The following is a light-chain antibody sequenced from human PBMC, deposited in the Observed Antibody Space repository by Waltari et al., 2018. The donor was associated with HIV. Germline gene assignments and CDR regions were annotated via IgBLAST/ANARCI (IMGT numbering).Light chain of an antibody. CDR1: QGIRTW. Sequence: DIQMTQSPSSVSAYVGDRVTLTCRATQGIRTWVAWYQQKPGKAPKLLISGASNLEPGVPSRFSGSGSGTSFSLTITSLQADDFAVYYCQQTNSFPFTFGQGTRLEIK. J-gene: IGKJ5*01. CDR2: GAS. V-gene: IGKV1-12*01. CDR3: QQTNSFPFT.